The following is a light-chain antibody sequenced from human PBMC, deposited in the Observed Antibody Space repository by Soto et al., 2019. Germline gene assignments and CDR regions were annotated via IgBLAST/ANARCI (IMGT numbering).Light chain of an antibody. CDR2: ETS. J-gene: IGKJ1*01. Sequence: DVQMTQSTSTLCASVGDRVNITCRASQSISRWLAWYKQKPGTAPKLLIYETSSLEDGVPSRFTGNGSGTEFSLPITSLPPDEFASDDCQQYKDYWPFGQGTKVDIK. CDR3: QQYKDYWP. V-gene: IGKV1-5*03. CDR1: QSISRW.